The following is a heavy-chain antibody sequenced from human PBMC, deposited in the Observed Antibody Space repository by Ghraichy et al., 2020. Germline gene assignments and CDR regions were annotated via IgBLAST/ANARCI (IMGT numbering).Heavy chain of an antibody. J-gene: IGHJ4*02. CDR2: VYSGST. V-gene: IGHV4-59*01. CDR1: DGSINNYY. CDR3: ARGTDCGGDCYPYSFDS. D-gene: IGHD2-21*01. Sequence: SETLSLTCSVSDGSINNYYWTWIRQSPGNRLEWIGYVYSGSTNYNPSLRDRVTISVDTSKKQFSLKVSSVTAADTAVYYCARGTDCGGDCYPYSFDSRGQGTLVTVSS.